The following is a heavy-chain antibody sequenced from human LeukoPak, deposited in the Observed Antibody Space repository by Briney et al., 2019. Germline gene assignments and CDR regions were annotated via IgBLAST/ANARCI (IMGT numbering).Heavy chain of an antibody. V-gene: IGHV4-59*01. CDR1: GGSISSYY. J-gene: IGHJ4*02. CDR3: ARGGYDFWSGYHWGFGY. CDR2: IYYSGST. Sequence: SETLSLTCTVSGGSISSYYWSWIRQPPGKGLEWIGYIYYSGSTNYNPSLKSRVTISVDTSKNQFSLKLSSVTAADTAVYYCARGGYDFWSGYHWGFGYWGQETLVTVSS. D-gene: IGHD3-3*01.